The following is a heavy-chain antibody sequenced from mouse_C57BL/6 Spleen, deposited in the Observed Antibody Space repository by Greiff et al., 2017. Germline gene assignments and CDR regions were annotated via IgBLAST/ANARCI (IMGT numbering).Heavy chain of an antibody. Sequence: LQESGPELVKPGASVKISCKASGYAFSSSWMNWVKQRPGKGLEWIGRIYPGDGDTNYNGKFKGKATLTADKSSSTAYMQLSSLTSEDSAVYFCARGIDDGYWGQGTTLTVSS. CDR2: IYPGDGDT. J-gene: IGHJ2*01. CDR3: ARGIDDGY. V-gene: IGHV1-82*01. CDR1: GYAFSSSW. D-gene: IGHD2-3*01.